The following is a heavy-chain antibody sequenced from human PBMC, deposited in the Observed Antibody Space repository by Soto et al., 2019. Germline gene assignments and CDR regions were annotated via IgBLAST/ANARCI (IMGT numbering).Heavy chain of an antibody. CDR1: GFTFSSYG. V-gene: IGHV3-30*03. CDR3: ADLGSTDLDV. Sequence: QVRLVESGGGVVQPGRSLRLSCAASGFTFSSYGMHWVRQAPGKGLQWVAVISNDGGKKYYAASVKGRFTISRDNSKNMLYLQMNSLRLEDTAVYYCADLGSTDLDVWGQGTTVTVSS. J-gene: IGHJ6*02. D-gene: IGHD3-10*01. CDR2: ISNDGGKK.